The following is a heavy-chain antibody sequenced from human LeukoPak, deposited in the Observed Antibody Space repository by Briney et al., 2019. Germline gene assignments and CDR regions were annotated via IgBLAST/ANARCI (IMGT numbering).Heavy chain of an antibody. J-gene: IGHJ4*02. D-gene: IGHD3-22*01. CDR1: GFTFGSYA. Sequence: GGSLRLSCPASGFTFGSYAVSWVGQAPGKELEWVSFISPSGDRTSNADSVEGRFTISRDNPRNTLYLQMNSLRDEDTAVYYCAIMHGYYDGSGYWVQWGQGTLVTVSS. V-gene: IGHV3-23*01. CDR3: AIMHGYYDGSGYWVQ. CDR2: ISPSGDRT.